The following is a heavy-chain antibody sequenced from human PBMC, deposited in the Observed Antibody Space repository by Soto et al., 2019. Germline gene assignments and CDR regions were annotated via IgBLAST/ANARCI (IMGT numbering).Heavy chain of an antibody. D-gene: IGHD3-22*01. CDR1: GGSVSSGSYY. CDR3: ARGNYYDSSGYYKLLPVDY. CDR2: IYYSGST. Sequence: LSLTCTVSGGSVSSGSYYWSWIRQPPGKGLEWIGYIYYSGSTNYNPSLKSRVTISVDTSKNQFSLKLSSVTAADTAVYYCARGNYYDSSGYYKLLPVDYWGQGTLVTVSS. J-gene: IGHJ4*02. V-gene: IGHV4-61*01.